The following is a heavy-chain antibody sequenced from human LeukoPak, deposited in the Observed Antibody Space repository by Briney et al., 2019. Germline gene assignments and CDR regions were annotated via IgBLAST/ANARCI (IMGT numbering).Heavy chain of an antibody. CDR3: AREQGIAVAGIWFDP. CDR1: GGSISSYY. J-gene: IGHJ5*02. D-gene: IGHD6-19*01. Sequence: SETLSLTCTVSGGSISSYYWSWIRQPAGKGLEWIGRIYTSGSTNYNPSLKSRVTMSVDTSKNQLSLKLSSVTAADTAVYYCAREQGIAVAGIWFDPWGQGTLVTVSS. CDR2: IYTSGST. V-gene: IGHV4-4*07.